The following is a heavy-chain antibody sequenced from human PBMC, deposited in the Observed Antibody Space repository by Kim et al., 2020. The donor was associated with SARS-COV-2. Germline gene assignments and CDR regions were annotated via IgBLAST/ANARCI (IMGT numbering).Heavy chain of an antibody. CDR2: IIPIFGTA. V-gene: IGHV1-69*13. Sequence: SVKVSCKASGGTFSSYAISWVRQAPGQGLEWMGGIIPIFGTANYAQKFQGRVTITADESTSTAYMELSSLRSEDTAVYYCARVSPGYSSSWYIEKTYYYYGMDVWGQGTTDTVSS. D-gene: IGHD6-13*01. J-gene: IGHJ6*02. CDR1: GGTFSSYA. CDR3: ARVSPGYSSSWYIEKTYYYYGMDV.